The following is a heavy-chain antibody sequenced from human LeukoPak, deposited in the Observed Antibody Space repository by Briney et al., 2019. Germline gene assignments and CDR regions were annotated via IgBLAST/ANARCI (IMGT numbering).Heavy chain of an antibody. CDR2: IYNSGST. Sequence: SQTLSLTCTVSDGSISSGDYYWSWIRQHPGKGLEWIGYIYNSGSTYYNPSLKSRITISLDTSQNQLSLRLRSVTAADTAVYYCARAKANDAFDIWGQGTMVTVPS. CDR3: ARAKANDAFDI. V-gene: IGHV4-31*03. CDR1: DGSISSGDYY. J-gene: IGHJ3*02.